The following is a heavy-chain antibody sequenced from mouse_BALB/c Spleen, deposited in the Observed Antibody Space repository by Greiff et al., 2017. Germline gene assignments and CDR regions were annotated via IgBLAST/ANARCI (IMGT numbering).Heavy chain of an antibody. CDR2: IDPANGNT. CDR3: AREGVSGTGRPEFAY. CDR1: GFNIKDTY. D-gene: IGHD4-1*01. Sequence: VQLQQSGAELVKPGASVKLSCTASGFNIKDTYMHWVKQRPEQGLEWIGRIDPANGNTKYDPKFQGKATITADTSSNTAYLQLSSLTSEDTAVYYCAREGVSGTGRPEFAYWGQGLWSLSLQ. J-gene: IGHJ3*01. V-gene: IGHV14-3*02.